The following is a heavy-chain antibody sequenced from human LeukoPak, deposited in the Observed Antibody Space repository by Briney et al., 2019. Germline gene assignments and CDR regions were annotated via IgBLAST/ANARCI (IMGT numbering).Heavy chain of an antibody. CDR2: IRYDGSNK. CDR1: GFTFSSYG. Sequence: GGSLRLSCAASGFTFSSYGMHWVRQAPGKGLEWVAFIRYDGSNKYYADSVKGRFTISRDNSKNTLYLQMNSLRAEDTAVYYCAKDGYSSGWSLYYFDYWGQGTLVTVSS. CDR3: AKDGYSSGWSLYYFDY. J-gene: IGHJ4*02. D-gene: IGHD6-19*01. V-gene: IGHV3-30*02.